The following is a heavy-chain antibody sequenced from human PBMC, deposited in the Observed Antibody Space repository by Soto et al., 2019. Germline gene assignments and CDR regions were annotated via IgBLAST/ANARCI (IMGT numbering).Heavy chain of an antibody. V-gene: IGHV1-18*01. CDR1: GDSFSRYG. Sequence: ASVKVPCEACGDSFSRYGISWVRQAPGQGLEWMGWISGYNGDTNYAQKFQGRVTMTIGTSTTTAYMELRGLTSEDTAVYYCARTWVVAATPFHHYYYGMDVWGQGTTVTVSS. CDR2: ISGYNGDT. J-gene: IGHJ6*02. D-gene: IGHD2-15*01. CDR3: ARTWVVAATPFHHYYYGMDV.